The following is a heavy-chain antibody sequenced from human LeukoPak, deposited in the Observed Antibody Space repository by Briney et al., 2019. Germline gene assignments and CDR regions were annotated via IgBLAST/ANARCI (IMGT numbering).Heavy chain of an antibody. D-gene: IGHD3-22*01. CDR3: AREACPYRLCYYDSSGYSLNYYFDY. CDR1: GFTFSSYG. J-gene: IGHJ4*02. Sequence: GGSLRLSCAASGFTFSSYGMHWVRQAPGKGLEWVAVISYDGSNKYYADSVKGRFTISRDNSKNTLYLQMNSLRAEDTAVYYCAREACPYRLCYYDSSGYSLNYYFDYWGQGTLVTVSS. V-gene: IGHV3-30*03. CDR2: ISYDGSNK.